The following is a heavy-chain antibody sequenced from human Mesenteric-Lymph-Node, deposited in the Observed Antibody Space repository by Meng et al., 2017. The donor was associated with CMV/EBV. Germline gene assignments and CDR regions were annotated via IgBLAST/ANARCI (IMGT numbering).Heavy chain of an antibody. CDR3: ARSLHPGGNSYYYYYYGMDV. Sequence: GGSLRLSCAASGFTFDDYGMSWVRHAPGKGLEWVSGINWNGGSTGYADSVKGRFTISRDNAKNSLYLQMNSLRAEDTALYYCARSLHPGGNSYYYYYYGMDVWGQGTTVTVSS. CDR2: INWNGGST. V-gene: IGHV3-20*04. J-gene: IGHJ6*02. D-gene: IGHD4-23*01. CDR1: GFTFDDYG.